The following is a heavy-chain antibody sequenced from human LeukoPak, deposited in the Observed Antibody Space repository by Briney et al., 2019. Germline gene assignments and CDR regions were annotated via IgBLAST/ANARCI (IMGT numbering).Heavy chain of an antibody. J-gene: IGHJ3*02. V-gene: IGHV3-48*01. D-gene: IGHD2-15*01. CDR1: GFTFSSYS. CDR2: ISSSSSTI. Sequence: GGSLRLSCAASGFTFSSYSMNWVRQAPGKGLEWVSYISSSSSTIYYADSVKGRFTISRDNAKNSLYLQMNSLRAEDTAVYYCARTPRPNSVVVVRGAAFDIWGQGTMVTVSS. CDR3: ARTPRPNSVVVVRGAAFDI.